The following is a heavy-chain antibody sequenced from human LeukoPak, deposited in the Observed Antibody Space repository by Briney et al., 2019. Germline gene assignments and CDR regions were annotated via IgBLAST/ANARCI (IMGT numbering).Heavy chain of an antibody. CDR2: IRYDGSNK. J-gene: IGHJ4*02. CDR1: GFIFSNYE. D-gene: IGHD3-22*01. Sequence: GGSLRLSCAASGFIFSNYEMNWVRQAPGKGLEWVAFIRYDGSNKYYADSVKGRFTISRDNSKNTLYLQMNSLRAEDTAVYYCTNRGDNSGYCKNWGQGTLVTVSS. CDR3: TNRGDNSGYCKN. V-gene: IGHV3-30*02.